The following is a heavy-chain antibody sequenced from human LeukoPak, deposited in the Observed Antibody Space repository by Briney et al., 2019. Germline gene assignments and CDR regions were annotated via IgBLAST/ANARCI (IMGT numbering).Heavy chain of an antibody. J-gene: IGHJ4*02. CDR3: ARDTPQHLKRFDY. V-gene: IGHV1-18*01. CDR1: GYTLDRFG. CDR2: INPYNGKT. Sequence: ASVKVSSKASGYTLDRFGISWVRQAPGQGLEWLGWINPYNGKTIFGEKFQGRVTMTTDTSTSTVYMELTSLRSDDTAVYFCARDTPQHLKRFDYWGQGTLVTVSS.